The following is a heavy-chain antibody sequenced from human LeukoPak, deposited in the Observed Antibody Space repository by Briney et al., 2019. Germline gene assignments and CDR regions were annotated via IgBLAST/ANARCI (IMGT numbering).Heavy chain of an antibody. J-gene: IGHJ3*02. CDR2: ISNSRSYI. V-gene: IGHV3-21*01. CDR1: GFTFSVYT. Sequence: GGSLRLSCAASGFTFSVYTMNWVRQAPGKGLEWVSSISNSRSYIYYADSVKGRFSISRDNAKNSLYMQMNSLRAEDTAVYYCARGMYNWNDGPDAFDIWGQGTMVTVSS. CDR3: ARGMYNWNDGPDAFDI. D-gene: IGHD1-1*01.